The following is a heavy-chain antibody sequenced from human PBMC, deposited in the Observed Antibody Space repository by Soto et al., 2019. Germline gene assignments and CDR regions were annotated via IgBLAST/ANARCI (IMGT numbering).Heavy chain of an antibody. Sequence: QVQLQESGPGLVKPSGTLSLTCAVSGASISNTNWWTWVRQPPGKGLEWIGDIYHSGTTGYNPSLRSRVIISVDKSKNQFSLKLNSVTAADTAVYYCARLYCIDGICYRGDAGNCFDPWGQGLLVTVSS. CDR2: IYHSGTT. CDR3: ARLYCIDGICYRGDAGNCFDP. J-gene: IGHJ5*02. D-gene: IGHD2-8*01. CDR1: GASISNTNW. V-gene: IGHV4-4*02.